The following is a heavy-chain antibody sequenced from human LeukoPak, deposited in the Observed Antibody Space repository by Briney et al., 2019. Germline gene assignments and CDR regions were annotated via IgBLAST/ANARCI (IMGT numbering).Heavy chain of an antibody. CDR1: GFTFSSYS. J-gene: IGHJ4*02. V-gene: IGHV3-48*01. CDR3: AREDYYGSGSYQG. D-gene: IGHD3-10*01. Sequence: TGGSLRLSCAASGFTFSSYSMNWVRQAPGKGLEWVSYISSSSSTIYYADSVEGRFTISRDNAKNSLYLQMNSLRAEDTAVYYCAREDYYGSGSYQGWGQGTLVTVSS. CDR2: ISSSSSTI.